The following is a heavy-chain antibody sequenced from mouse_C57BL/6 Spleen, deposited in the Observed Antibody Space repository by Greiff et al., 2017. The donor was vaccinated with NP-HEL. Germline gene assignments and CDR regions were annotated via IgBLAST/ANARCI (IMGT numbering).Heavy chain of an antibody. CDR1: GYTFTSYW. CDR2: IDPSDSYT. CDR3: AEGGYENYFDY. J-gene: IGHJ2*01. D-gene: IGHD2-2*01. V-gene: IGHV1-50*01. Sequence: QVQLQQPGAELVKPGASVKLSCKASGYTFTSYWMQWVKQRPGQGLEWIGEIDPSDSYTNYNQKFKGKATLTVDTSSSTAYMQLSSLTSEDSAVYYCAEGGYENYFDYWGQGTTLTVSS.